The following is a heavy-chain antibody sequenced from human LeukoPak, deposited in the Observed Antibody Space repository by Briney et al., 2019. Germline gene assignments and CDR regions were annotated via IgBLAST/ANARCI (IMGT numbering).Heavy chain of an antibody. V-gene: IGHV3-30*02. CDR2: VLYDGSLK. CDR1: GFTFSRCD. Sequence: GGSLRLSCAASGFTFSRCDVHWVRQAPGKGLEWVAFVLYDGSLKYYADSVRGRVTISRDNSKNSLYLQMNSLRAEDTAVYYCARAPKSNIVATIRYFDYWGQGTLVTVSS. J-gene: IGHJ4*02. D-gene: IGHD5-12*01. CDR3: ARAPKSNIVATIRYFDY.